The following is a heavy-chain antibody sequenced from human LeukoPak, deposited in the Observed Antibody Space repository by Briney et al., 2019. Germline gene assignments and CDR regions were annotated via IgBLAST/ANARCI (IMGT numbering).Heavy chain of an antibody. CDR3: ARGLQEYVDY. V-gene: IGHV3-48*01. CDR1: GFTFSSYS. CDR2: ISSRSSTI. J-gene: IGHJ4*02. D-gene: IGHD4-4*01. Sequence: GGSLRLSCAASGFTFSSYSMNWVRQAPGKGLEWVSYISSRSSTIYYADSVKGRFTISRDNARNSLYLQMNSLRAEDTAVYYCARGLQEYVDYWGQGTLVTVSS.